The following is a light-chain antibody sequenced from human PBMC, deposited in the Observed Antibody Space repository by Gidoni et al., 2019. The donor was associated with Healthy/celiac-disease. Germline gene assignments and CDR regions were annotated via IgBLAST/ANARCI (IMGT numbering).Light chain of an antibody. J-gene: IGLJ3*02. Sequence: SVLTQPPSASGTPGQRVTISCSGSSSNIGSNYVYWYQQHPGTAPKLLIYRNNQRPSGVPDRFSGSKSGTSASLAISGLRSEDEADYYCAAWDDSLSGVFGGGTKLTVL. CDR3: AAWDDSLSGV. CDR1: SSNIGSNY. CDR2: RNN. V-gene: IGLV1-47*01.